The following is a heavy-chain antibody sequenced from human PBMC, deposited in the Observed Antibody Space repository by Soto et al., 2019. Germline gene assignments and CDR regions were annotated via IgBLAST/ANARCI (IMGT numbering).Heavy chain of an antibody. D-gene: IGHD2-2*01. V-gene: IGHV3-23*01. CDR2: MSGGGDST. J-gene: IGHJ4*02. Sequence: GGSLRLSCAASGFTFSSYAMSWVRQAPGKGLEWVSAMSGGGDSTDYADSVKGRFTISRDNSKNTLYLQMNSLRAEDTAVYYWATHCTSTTCYYYLGQGTLVTVSS. CDR1: GFTFSSYA. CDR3: ATHCTSTTCYYY.